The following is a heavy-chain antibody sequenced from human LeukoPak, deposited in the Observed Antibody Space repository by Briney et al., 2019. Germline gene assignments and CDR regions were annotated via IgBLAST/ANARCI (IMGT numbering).Heavy chain of an antibody. CDR2: IYYSGST. J-gene: IGHJ2*01. CDR1: GGSISSYY. V-gene: IGHV4-59*01. CDR3: SRYRNIVGATFRFFDL. D-gene: IGHD1-26*01. Sequence: PSETPSLTCTVSGGSISSYYWSWIRQPPGKGLEWIGYIYYSGSTNYNPSLKSRVTISVDTSKNQFSLKLSSVTAADTAVYYCSRYRNIVGATFRFFDLWGRGTLVTVSS.